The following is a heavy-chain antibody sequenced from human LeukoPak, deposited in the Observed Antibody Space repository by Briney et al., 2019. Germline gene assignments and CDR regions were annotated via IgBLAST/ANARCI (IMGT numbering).Heavy chain of an antibody. CDR3: AREGWAARFDY. V-gene: IGHV4-34*01. Sequence: ASETLSLTCAVYGGSFSGYYWNWIRQPPGKGLEWMWEINHSGSTNYNPSFKSRVTISVDTSKIQFSRKLSSVTAADTAVYYCAREGWAARFDYWGQGTLVTVSS. CDR2: INHSGST. D-gene: IGHD6-6*01. CDR1: GGSFSGYY. J-gene: IGHJ4*02.